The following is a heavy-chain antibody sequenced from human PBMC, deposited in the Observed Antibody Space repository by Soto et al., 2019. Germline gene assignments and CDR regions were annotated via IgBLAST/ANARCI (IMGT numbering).Heavy chain of an antibody. J-gene: IGHJ4*02. Sequence: SETLSLTCTVSGGSISSGGYYWSWIRQHPGKGLEWIGYIYYSGSTYYNPSLKSRVTISVDTSKNQFSLKLSSVTAADTAVYYCARARTIPVPYYFDYWGQGTLVTVSS. V-gene: IGHV4-31*03. CDR3: ARARTIPVPYYFDY. CDR2: IYYSGST. CDR1: GGSISSGGYY.